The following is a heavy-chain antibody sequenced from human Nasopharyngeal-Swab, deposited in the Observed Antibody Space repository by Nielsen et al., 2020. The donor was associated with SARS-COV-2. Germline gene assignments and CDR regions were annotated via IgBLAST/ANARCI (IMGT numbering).Heavy chain of an antibody. J-gene: IGHJ3*02. CDR3: ARGWERWLRSPGNAFDI. CDR2: ISPYNGNT. V-gene: IGHV1-18*01. D-gene: IGHD5-24*01. Sequence: VRQMPGKGLEWMGWISPYNGNTKYAQKFQGRVTMTTDTSTSTAYMELSSLRSEDTAVYYCARGWERWLRSPGNAFDIWGQGTMVTVSS.